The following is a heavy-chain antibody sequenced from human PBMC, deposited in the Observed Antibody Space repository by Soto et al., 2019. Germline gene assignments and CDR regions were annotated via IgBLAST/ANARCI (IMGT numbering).Heavy chain of an antibody. J-gene: IGHJ2*01. V-gene: IGHV4-34*01. CDR2: INDRGSI. D-gene: IGHD3-9*01. Sequence: QVQLQQWGAGPLRPLETLSLTCGVSGGSFSGYYWAWIRQSPGKGLEWIGEINDRGSINYNPSLKSRVSNSVDKSKNHYSLNLRSVTAADTAVYYCARESHDILTGPPWVWYFDLWGRGTLVTVSS. CDR3: ARESHDILTGPPWVWYFDL. CDR1: GGSFSGYY.